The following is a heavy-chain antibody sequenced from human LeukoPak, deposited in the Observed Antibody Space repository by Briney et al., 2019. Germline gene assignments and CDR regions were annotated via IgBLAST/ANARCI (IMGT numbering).Heavy chain of an antibody. D-gene: IGHD3-10*01. CDR3: ARNPPYHYYGSGSFSFDY. CDR2: IFHSGST. V-gene: IGHV4-30-2*01. CDR1: GASISSGDYS. Sequence: PSETLCLTCAVSGASISSGDYSWSWIRQPPGKGLEWIGYIFHSGSTYYNPSLKSRVTISVDRYKNQFSLKLSSVTAADTAVYYCARNPPYHYYGSGSFSFDYWGQGTLVTVSS. J-gene: IGHJ4*02.